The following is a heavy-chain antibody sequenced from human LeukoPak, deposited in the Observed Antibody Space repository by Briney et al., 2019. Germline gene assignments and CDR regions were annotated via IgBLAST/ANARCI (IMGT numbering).Heavy chain of an antibody. CDR2: IYYSGST. Sequence: LSETLSLTCTVSGGSISSGDYHWSWIRQPPGKGLEWVGYIYYSGSTNYNPSLKSRVTISVDTSKNQFSLKLSSVTAADTAVYYCARWVGATAAFDYFDCWGQGTLVTVFS. CDR3: ARWVGATAAFDYFDC. D-gene: IGHD1-26*01. CDR1: GGSISSGDYH. J-gene: IGHJ4*02. V-gene: IGHV4-30-4*01.